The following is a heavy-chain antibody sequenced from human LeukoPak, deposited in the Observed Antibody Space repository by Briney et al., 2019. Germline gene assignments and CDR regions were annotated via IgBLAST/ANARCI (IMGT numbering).Heavy chain of an antibody. CDR3: ARVYPLRVPAAMDY. CDR1: GLTFSRDW. CDR2: IKQDGGET. J-gene: IGHJ4*02. D-gene: IGHD2-2*01. V-gene: IGHV3-7*01. Sequence: PGGSLRLSCEGFGLTFSRDWMSWVRQAPGKGLEWVANIKQDGGETYYGDSVKGRFTISRDNAKNSLYLQMNSLRAEDTAVYYCARVYPLRVPAAMDYWGQGTLVTVSS.